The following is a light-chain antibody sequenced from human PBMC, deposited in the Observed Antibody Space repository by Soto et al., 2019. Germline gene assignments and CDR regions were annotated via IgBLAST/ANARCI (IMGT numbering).Light chain of an antibody. CDR3: QQYNTYSPWA. CDR1: QSIGTR. Sequence: IRVTQSPASLSASPGDRVTFTCRASQSIGTRLALYQQKPGKAPKFLIYDASSLQSGVPSRFSGTGSGTEFTLTISSLQPDDFATYYCQQYNTYSPWAFGQGTKVDI. J-gene: IGKJ1*01. V-gene: IGKV1-5*01. CDR2: DAS.